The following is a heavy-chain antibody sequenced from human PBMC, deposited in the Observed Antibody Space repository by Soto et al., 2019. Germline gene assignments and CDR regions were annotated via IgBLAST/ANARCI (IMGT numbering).Heavy chain of an antibody. J-gene: IGHJ3*02. D-gene: IGHD6-19*01. CDR2: FDPEDGET. Sequence: ASVKVSCKVSGYTLPELSMHWVRQAPGKGLEWMGGFDPEDGETIYAQKFQGRFTMTEDTSTDTAYMELSSLRSEDTAVYYCATDPILGWYRGAFAIWGQGTMVTVSS. CDR1: GYTLPELS. V-gene: IGHV1-24*01. CDR3: ATDPILGWYRGAFAI.